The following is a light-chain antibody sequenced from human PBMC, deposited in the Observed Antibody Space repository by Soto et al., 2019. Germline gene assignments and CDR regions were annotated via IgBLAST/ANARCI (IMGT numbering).Light chain of an antibody. CDR1: SSNIGSNS. J-gene: IGLJ3*02. CDR3: AAWDDSLSGRWV. V-gene: IGLV1-47*01. CDR2: RNN. Sequence: QSVLTQPPSASGTPGQRVTISCSGSSSNIGSNSVYWYQHLPGTAPKLLIYRNNQRPSGVPDRFSGSKSGTAAALAISGLRSEDEADYYCAAWDDSLSGRWVFGGGTKLTVL.